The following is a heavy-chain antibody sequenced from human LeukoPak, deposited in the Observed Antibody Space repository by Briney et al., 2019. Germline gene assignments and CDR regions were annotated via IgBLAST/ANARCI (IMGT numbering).Heavy chain of an antibody. V-gene: IGHV5-51*01. CDR2: ICPGDSKI. D-gene: IGHD3-22*01. CDR3: ATYSYTGGYYAFDI. J-gene: IGHJ3*02. CDR1: GDRFDDYW. Sequence: GGSPKISCKASGDRFDDYWKGWGLQMPGKGLVWMGVICPGDSKINYNPSFQDQVTISIDKSITTPYLQWSSLKASDTAMYYCATYSYTGGYYAFDIWGQGTMVTVSS.